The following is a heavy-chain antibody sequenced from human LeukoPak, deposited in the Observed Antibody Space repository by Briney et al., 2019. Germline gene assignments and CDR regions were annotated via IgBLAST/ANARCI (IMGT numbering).Heavy chain of an antibody. V-gene: IGHV4-34*01. J-gene: IGHJ4*02. CDR1: GGSFSGYY. Sequence: SETLSLTCAVYGGSFSGYYWSWIRQPPGKGLEWIGEINHSGSTNYNPSLKSRVTISVGTSKNQFSLKLSSVTAADTAVYYCARSMVRGVIRYWGQGTLVTVSS. CDR2: INHSGST. CDR3: ARSMVRGVIRY. D-gene: IGHD3-10*01.